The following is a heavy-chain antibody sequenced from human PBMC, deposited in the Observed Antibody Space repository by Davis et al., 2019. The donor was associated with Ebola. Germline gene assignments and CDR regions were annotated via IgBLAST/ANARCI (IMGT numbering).Heavy chain of an antibody. D-gene: IGHD2-15*01. CDR3: VRDGCPGGSCYCGDY. J-gene: IGHJ4*02. V-gene: IGHV4-4*07. Sequence: PGGSLRLSCTVSGGSISTHYWSWIRQPAGKGLEWIGRIYTSGRTNYNPSLKSRVTMSVDTSRNHFSLRLTSVTAADTAVYYCVRDGCPGGSCYCGDYWGQGTLVTVSS. CDR1: GGSISTHY. CDR2: IYTSGRT.